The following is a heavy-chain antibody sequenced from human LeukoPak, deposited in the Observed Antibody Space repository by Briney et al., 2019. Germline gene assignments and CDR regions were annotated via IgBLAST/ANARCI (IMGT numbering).Heavy chain of an antibody. Sequence: GGSLRLSCAASGFTFSDYWMHWVRQAPGKGLEWVANIKQDGSQKFYVDSVKGRFTISRDNVKNSLYLQMNSLRAEDTAVYYCAKRAQYCRSSSCLPYWGQGTLVTGSS. CDR1: GFTFSDYW. CDR2: IKQDGSQK. J-gene: IGHJ4*02. V-gene: IGHV3-7*01. CDR3: AKRAQYCRSSSCLPY. D-gene: IGHD2-2*01.